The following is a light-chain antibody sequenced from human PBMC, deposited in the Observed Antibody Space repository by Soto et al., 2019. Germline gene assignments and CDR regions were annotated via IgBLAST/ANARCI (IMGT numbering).Light chain of an antibody. CDR2: DVS. CDR1: SSDVGGYNY. J-gene: IGLJ1*01. CDR3: SSYISSSTRV. V-gene: IGLV2-14*01. Sequence: QSVLTQPASVSGSPGQSIAISCTGTSSDVGGYNYVSWYQQYPGKAPKLMIYDVSNRPSGVSNRFSGSKSGNTASLTISGLQAEDEADYYCSSYISSSTRVFGTGTKVTVL.